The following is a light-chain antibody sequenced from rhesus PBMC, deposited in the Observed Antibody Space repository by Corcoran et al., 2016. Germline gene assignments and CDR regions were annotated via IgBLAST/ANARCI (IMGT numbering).Light chain of an antibody. CDR1: QGISNY. CDR3: RQYNSDPFT. V-gene: IGKV1-43*02. J-gene: IGKJ3*01. CDR2: DAS. Sequence: DIQMTQSPSSLSASVGDRVTITCRASQGISNYLSWYKQKPGKALKLLIYDASTLQSGVPSRFSGNGSGTDFTLTISSLQPADFATYYCRQYNSDPFTFGPGTKLDIK.